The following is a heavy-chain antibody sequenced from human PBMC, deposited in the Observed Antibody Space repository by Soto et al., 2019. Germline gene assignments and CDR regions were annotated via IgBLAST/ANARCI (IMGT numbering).Heavy chain of an antibody. D-gene: IGHD3-22*01. J-gene: IGHJ6*02. Sequence: QVQLQESGPGLVKPSGTLSLTCAVSGGSISSSNWWSWVRQPPGKGLEWIGEIYHSGSTNYNPSLKSRVTISVDKSKNQFSRKLSSVTAADTAVYYCARSPDSSCYYPRWYYYGMDVWGQGTTVTVSS. CDR3: ARSPDSSCYYPRWYYYGMDV. V-gene: IGHV4-4*02. CDR2: IYHSGST. CDR1: GGSISSSNW.